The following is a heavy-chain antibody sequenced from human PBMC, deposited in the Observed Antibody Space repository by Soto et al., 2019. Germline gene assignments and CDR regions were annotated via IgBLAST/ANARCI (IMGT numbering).Heavy chain of an antibody. D-gene: IGHD6-19*01. Sequence: GGSLRLSCAASRFTFSSYGMHWVRQAPGKGLEWVAVISYDGSNKYYADSVKGRFTISRDNSKNTLYLQMNSLRAEDTAVYYCAKDRDSSGWFRFHFDAFDIWGQGTMVTVSS. V-gene: IGHV3-30*18. CDR1: RFTFSSYG. CDR3: AKDRDSSGWFRFHFDAFDI. J-gene: IGHJ3*02. CDR2: ISYDGSNK.